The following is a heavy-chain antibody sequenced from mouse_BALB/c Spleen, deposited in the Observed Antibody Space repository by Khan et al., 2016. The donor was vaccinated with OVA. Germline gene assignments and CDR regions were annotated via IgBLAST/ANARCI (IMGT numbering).Heavy chain of an antibody. Sequence: EVQLQQSGAELVKAGATVKLSCTASGLNIKDTYMHWVKQWPEQGLEWIGRIDPTNGNTKYEPKFQGKATITADKSSNTAYLQLSSQKYEDTAVYSCATIASKWGQGTTLTVSS. CDR3: ATIASK. V-gene: IGHV14-3*02. CDR2: IDPTNGNT. CDR1: GLNIKDTY. J-gene: IGHJ2*01.